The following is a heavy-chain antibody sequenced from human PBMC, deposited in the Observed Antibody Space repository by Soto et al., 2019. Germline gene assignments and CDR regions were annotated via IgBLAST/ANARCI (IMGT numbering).Heavy chain of an antibody. D-gene: IGHD3-16*01. CDR2: IYYSGST. V-gene: IGHV4-30-4*01. CDR3: ARDVRGSYFDY. J-gene: IGHJ4*02. Sequence: LSLTCTVSGGSISSGDYYWSWIRQPPGKGLEWIGYIYYSGSTYYNPSLKSRVTISVDTSKNQFSLKLSSVTAADTAVYYCARDVRGSYFDYWGQGTLVTVSS. CDR1: GGSISSGDYY.